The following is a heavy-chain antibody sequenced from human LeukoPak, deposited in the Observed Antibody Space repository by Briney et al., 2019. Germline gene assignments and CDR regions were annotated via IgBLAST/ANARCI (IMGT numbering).Heavy chain of an antibody. D-gene: IGHD6-13*01. CDR3: AKYCGYSSSWYKLGFDY. CDR1: GFTFSTYA. CDR2: ISSSGGST. Sequence: PGGSLRLSCAASGFTFSTYAMSWVRQAPGKGLEWVSAISSSGGSTDYADSVKGRFTISRDNSMNTLYLQMNSLRAEDTAVYYCAKYCGYSSSWYKLGFDYWGQGTLVTVSS. V-gene: IGHV3-23*01. J-gene: IGHJ4*02.